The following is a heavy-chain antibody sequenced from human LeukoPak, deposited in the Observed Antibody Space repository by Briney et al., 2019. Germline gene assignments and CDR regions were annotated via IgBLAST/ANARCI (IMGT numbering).Heavy chain of an antibody. J-gene: IGHJ4*02. CDR1: GGSFSGYY. V-gene: IGHV4-34*01. Sequence: SETLSLTCAVYGGSFSGYYWSWIRQPPGKGLEWIGEINHGGSTNYNPSLKSRVTISVDTSKNQFSLKLTSVTAADTAVYYCARRGIVGALYWGRGTLVTVSS. CDR3: ARRGIVGALY. CDR2: INHGGST. D-gene: IGHD1-26*01.